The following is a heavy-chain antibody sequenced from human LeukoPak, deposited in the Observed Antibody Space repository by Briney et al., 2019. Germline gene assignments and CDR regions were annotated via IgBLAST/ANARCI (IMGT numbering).Heavy chain of an antibody. CDR1: GFIFSSYA. Sequence: GFLRLSCAASGFIFSSYAMHWVRQAPGKGLEWVSYISATGGTIYYADSVKGRFTISRDNAKNSLYLQMNSLRAEDTAVYFCARTHFGDYGGDWYFDLWGRGTLVTVSS. V-gene: IGHV3-48*04. D-gene: IGHD4-17*01. CDR3: ARTHFGDYGGDWYFDL. J-gene: IGHJ2*01. CDR2: ISATGGTI.